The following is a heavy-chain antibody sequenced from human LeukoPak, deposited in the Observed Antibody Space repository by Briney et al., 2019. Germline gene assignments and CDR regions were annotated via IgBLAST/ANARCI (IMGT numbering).Heavy chain of an antibody. CDR2: IYYSRTT. J-gene: IGHJ2*01. V-gene: IGHV4-39*07. Sequence: PSETLSLTCTVSGGSLSSGSYYWGWIRQPPGKGLEWIGTIYYSRTTYHNPSLKSRVTMSIDTSKNQFSLKLNSVTAADTAVYYCARRIVVFSYFDLWGRGTLVTVSS. CDR3: ARRIVVFSYFDL. CDR1: GGSLSSGSYY. D-gene: IGHD3-16*02.